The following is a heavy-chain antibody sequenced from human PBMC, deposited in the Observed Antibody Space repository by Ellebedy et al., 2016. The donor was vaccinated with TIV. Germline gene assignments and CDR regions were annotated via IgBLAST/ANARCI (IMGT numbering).Heavy chain of an antibody. CDR2: ISAYNGNT. CDR1: GYTFTSYG. V-gene: IGHV1-18*01. J-gene: IGHJ6*02. CDR3: AREVAAGAIYYYYYGMDV. D-gene: IGHD6-13*01. Sequence: ASVKVSCXASGYTFTSYGISWVRQAPGQGLEWMGWISAYNGNTNYAQKLQGRVTMTTDTSTSTAYMELRSLRSDDTAVYYCAREVAAGAIYYYYYGMDVWGQGTTVTVSS.